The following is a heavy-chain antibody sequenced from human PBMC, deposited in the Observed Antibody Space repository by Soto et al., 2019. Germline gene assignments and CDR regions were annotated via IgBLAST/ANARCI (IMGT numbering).Heavy chain of an antibody. Sequence: EVQLLESGGGLVQPGGSLRLSCAASGFTLNNYAMTWVSQAPGKGLEWVSAISGGGDTTSYADSVKGRFTVSRDGSKNTLYLQMSSLRAEDTALYYCAKGRGGSGSLTPRVDFWGQGTLVTVSS. CDR2: ISGGGDTT. D-gene: IGHD3-10*01. CDR1: GFTLNNYA. J-gene: IGHJ4*02. CDR3: AKGRGGSGSLTPRVDF. V-gene: IGHV3-23*01.